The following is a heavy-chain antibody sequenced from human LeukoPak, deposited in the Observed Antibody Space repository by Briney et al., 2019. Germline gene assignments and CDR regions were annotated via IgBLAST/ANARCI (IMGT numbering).Heavy chain of an antibody. CDR1: GGSVSSGSYY. CDR2: IYYSGSA. Sequence: SETLSLTCTVSGGSVSSGSYYWSWIRQPPGKGLEWIGYIYYSGSANYNPSLKSRVTISVGTSKNQFSLKLSSVTAADTAVYYCASIYSSSSRRVDYWGQGTLVTVSS. J-gene: IGHJ4*02. V-gene: IGHV4-61*01. CDR3: ASIYSSSSRRVDY. D-gene: IGHD6-6*01.